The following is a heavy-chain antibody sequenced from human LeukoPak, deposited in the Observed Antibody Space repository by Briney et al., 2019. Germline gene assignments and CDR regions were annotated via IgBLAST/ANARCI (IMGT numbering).Heavy chain of an antibody. CDR3: ARGRRSPQLTMVRGANWFDP. V-gene: IGHV4-34*01. CDR1: GGSFSGYY. D-gene: IGHD3-10*01. CDR2: ISHSGST. J-gene: IGHJ5*02. Sequence: SETLSLTCAVYGGSFSGYYWSWIRQPPGKGLEWIGEISHSGSTNYNPSLKSRVTISVDTSKNQFSLKLSSVTAADTAVYYCARGRRSPQLTMVRGANWFDPWGQGTLVTVSS.